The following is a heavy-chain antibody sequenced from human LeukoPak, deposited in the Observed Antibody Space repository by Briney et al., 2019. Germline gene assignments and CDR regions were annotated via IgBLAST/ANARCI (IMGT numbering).Heavy chain of an antibody. CDR1: GGSISSGGYY. D-gene: IGHD6-19*01. CDR3: ARVVAVAGTPSYYYGMDV. V-gene: IGHV4-31*11. J-gene: IGHJ6*02. CDR2: IYYSGST. Sequence: SETLSLTCAVSGGSISSGGYYWSWIRQHPGKGLEWIGYIYYSGSTYYNPSLKSRVTISVDASKNQFSLKLSSVTAADTAVYYCARVVAVAGTPSYYYGMDVWGQGTTVTVSS.